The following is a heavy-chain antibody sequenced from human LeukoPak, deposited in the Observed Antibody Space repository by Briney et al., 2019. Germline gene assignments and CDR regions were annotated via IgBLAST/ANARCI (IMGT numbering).Heavy chain of an antibody. V-gene: IGHV4-34*01. J-gene: IGHJ6*02. Sequence: PSETLSLTCAVYGGSFSGYYWSWIRQPPGKGVEWIGEINHSGSTNYNPSLKSRVTISVDTSKNQFSLKLSPVTAADTAVYYCARGQRRLTYYYYGMDVWGQGTTVTVSS. CDR1: GGSFSGYY. CDR3: ARGQRRLTYYYYGMDV. CDR2: INHSGST. D-gene: IGHD2-2*01.